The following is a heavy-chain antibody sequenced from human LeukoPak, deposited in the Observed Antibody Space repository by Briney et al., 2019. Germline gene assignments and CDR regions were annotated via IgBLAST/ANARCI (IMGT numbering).Heavy chain of an antibody. J-gene: IGHJ3*01. Sequence: GASVKVSCKVSGYTLAELSIHWVRQTAGKGLEWMGGSNLDHGETVYAPNFQGRVTMTEETSTGTAYMEVSTLRSDDTAVYYCATEGKKQLLQGDAFDVWGQGTMISVSS. CDR1: GYTLAELS. D-gene: IGHD2-2*01. V-gene: IGHV1-24*01. CDR3: ATEGKKQLLQGDAFDV. CDR2: SNLDHGET.